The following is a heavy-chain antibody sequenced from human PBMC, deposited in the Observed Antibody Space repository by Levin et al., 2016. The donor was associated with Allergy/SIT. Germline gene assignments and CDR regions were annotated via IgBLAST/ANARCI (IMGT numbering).Heavy chain of an antibody. D-gene: IGHD2-2*01. CDR3: ARDRRSPLVKSYQLPEAP. J-gene: IGHJ5*02. V-gene: IGHV1-69*01. CDR2: IIPIFGTA. Sequence: VRQMPGKGLEWMGGIIPIFGTANYAQKFQGRVTITADESTSTAYMELSSLRSEDTAVYYCARDRRSPLVKSYQLPEAPWGQGTLVTVSS.